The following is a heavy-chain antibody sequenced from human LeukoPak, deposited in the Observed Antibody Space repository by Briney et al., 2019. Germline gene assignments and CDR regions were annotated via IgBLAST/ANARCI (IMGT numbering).Heavy chain of an antibody. V-gene: IGHV3-74*01. CDR2: IDSDGSGT. Sequence: GGSVRLSCAASGYTFSSFWIHWVRQAPGKGLEWVARIDSDGSGTRYADSVKGRFTISRDNAKNTLYLQMNSLRAEDTAVYYCARVLSADSPGFQHWGQGTLVTVSS. CDR1: GYTFSSFW. D-gene: IGHD3-22*01. CDR3: ARVLSADSPGFQH. J-gene: IGHJ1*01.